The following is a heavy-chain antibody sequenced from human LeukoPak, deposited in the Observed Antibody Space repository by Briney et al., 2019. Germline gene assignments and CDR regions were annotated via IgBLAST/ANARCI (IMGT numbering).Heavy chain of an antibody. CDR3: ARQSGVSYRSYYYYMDV. CDR1: GYSFTSYW. J-gene: IGHJ6*03. CDR2: IYPGGSDT. Sequence: GESLKISCKGSGYSFTSYWIGWVRQMPGKGLEWMGIIYPGGSDTRYSPSFQGQVTISADKSISTAYLQWSSLKASDTAMYYCARQSGVSYRSYYYYMDVWGKGTTVTVSS. V-gene: IGHV5-51*01. D-gene: IGHD6-13*01.